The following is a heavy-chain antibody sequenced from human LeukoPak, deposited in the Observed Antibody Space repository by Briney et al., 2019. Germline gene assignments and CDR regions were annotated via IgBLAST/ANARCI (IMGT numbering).Heavy chain of an antibody. J-gene: IGHJ4*02. Sequence: ASVKVSCKASGYTFTGYYMHWVRQAPGQGLEWMGWISPNSGGTNYAQKFQGRVTMTRDTSISTAYMELSRLRSDDTAVYYCASLLGIAVAGGYWGQGTLVTVSS. V-gene: IGHV1-2*02. D-gene: IGHD6-19*01. CDR1: GYTFTGYY. CDR2: ISPNSGGT. CDR3: ASLLGIAVAGGY.